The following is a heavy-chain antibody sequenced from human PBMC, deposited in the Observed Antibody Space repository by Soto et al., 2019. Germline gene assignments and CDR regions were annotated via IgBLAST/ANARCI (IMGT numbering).Heavy chain of an antibody. V-gene: IGHV3-9*01. Sequence: EVQLVESGGGLVQPGRSLRLSCAASGFTFDDYAMHWVRQAPGKGLEWVSGISWNSGSIGYADSVKGRFTISRDNTKNSLYLQMNSLRAEDTALYYCAKSSLQGYFDLWGRGTLVTVSS. D-gene: IGHD4-4*01. CDR2: ISWNSGSI. J-gene: IGHJ2*01. CDR1: GFTFDDYA. CDR3: AKSSLQGYFDL.